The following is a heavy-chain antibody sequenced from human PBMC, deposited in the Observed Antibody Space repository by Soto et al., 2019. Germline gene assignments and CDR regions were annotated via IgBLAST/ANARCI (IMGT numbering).Heavy chain of an antibody. CDR3: ARDGWACSGGNCYANY. J-gene: IGHJ4*02. V-gene: IGHV1-18*01. CDR1: GYTFTSYG. D-gene: IGHD2-15*01. CDR2: ISTYNGNT. Sequence: QVQLVQSGAEVKKPGASVKVSCKASGYTFTSYGISWVRQAPGQGLEWMGWISTYNGNTDYAQKLQGRVTMTTDTSTSTAYMELRCLTSDDTAVYYCARDGWACSGGNCYANYWGQGTLVTVSS.